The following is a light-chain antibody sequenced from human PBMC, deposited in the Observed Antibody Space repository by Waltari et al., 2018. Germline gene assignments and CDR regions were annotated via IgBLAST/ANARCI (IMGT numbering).Light chain of an antibody. CDR1: NIGSES. CDR2: DDS. J-gene: IGLJ3*02. Sequence: SYVLTQPPSVSVAPGQTARITCGGNNIGSESVHWYQRKPAQAPVLVVYDDSDRPSGIPERVSGSNSGNTATLTISRVEAGDEADYCCQVWDSSSDLWVFGGGTKLTVL. CDR3: QVWDSSSDLWV. V-gene: IGLV3-21*02.